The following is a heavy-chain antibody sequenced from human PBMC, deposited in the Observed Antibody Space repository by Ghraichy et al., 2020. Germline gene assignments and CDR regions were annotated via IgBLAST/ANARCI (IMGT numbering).Heavy chain of an antibody. D-gene: IGHD2-2*02. CDR2: ISSSGSTI. CDR3: ARVAVYCSSTSCYTDYYYYGMYV. Sequence: SCAASGFTFSDYYMSWIRQAPGKGLEWVSYISSSGSTIYYAGSVKGRFTISRDNAKNSLYLQMNSLRAEDTAVYYCARVAVYCSSTSCYTDYYYYGMYVWGQGTTVTFSS. V-gene: IGHV3-11*04. J-gene: IGHJ6*02. CDR1: GFTFSDYY.